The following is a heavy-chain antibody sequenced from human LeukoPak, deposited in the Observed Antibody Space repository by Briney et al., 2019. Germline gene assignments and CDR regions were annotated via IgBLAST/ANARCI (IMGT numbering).Heavy chain of an antibody. CDR1: GFTFSSYA. CDR3: AKDLRGSYCTSYFDY. D-gene: IGHD1-26*01. J-gene: IGHJ4*02. CDR2: ISGSGGST. Sequence: GGSLRLSCAASGFTFSSYAMSWVRQAPGKGLEWVSGISGSGGSTYYADFAKGRFTISRDNSKNTLYLQMNSLRAEDTAVYYCAKDLRGSYCTSYFDYWGQGTLVTVSS. V-gene: IGHV3-23*01.